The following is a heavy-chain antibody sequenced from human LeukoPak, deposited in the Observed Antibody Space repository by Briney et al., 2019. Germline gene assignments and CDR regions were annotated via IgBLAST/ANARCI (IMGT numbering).Heavy chain of an antibody. CDR1: RFTFSTFW. Sequence: PGGSLTLSCAASRFTFSTFWRRWVRQAPGKGLVEWANLKQDGSEKYDVESVKGRFTISRDNAKNSLYLQMNSLRAEDTAVYYCARESDSSGFGAFDIWGQGTMVTVSS. D-gene: IGHD3-22*01. V-gene: IGHV3-7*04. CDR3: ARESDSSGFGAFDI. J-gene: IGHJ3*02. CDR2: LKQDGSEK.